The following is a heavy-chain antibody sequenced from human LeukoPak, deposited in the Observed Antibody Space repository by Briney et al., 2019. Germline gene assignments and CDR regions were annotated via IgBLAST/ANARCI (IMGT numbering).Heavy chain of an antibody. D-gene: IGHD1-1*01. CDR1: GFTFSSYG. V-gene: IGHV3-48*04. CDR3: ARGLITWRTTGYDY. CDR2: ISSSSSTI. Sequence: PGGSLRLSCAASGFTFSSYGMHWVRQAPGKGLEWVSYISSSSSTIYYADSVEGRFTISRDNAKNSLYLQMNSLRAEDTAVYYCARGLITWRTTGYDYWGQGTLVTVSS. J-gene: IGHJ4*02.